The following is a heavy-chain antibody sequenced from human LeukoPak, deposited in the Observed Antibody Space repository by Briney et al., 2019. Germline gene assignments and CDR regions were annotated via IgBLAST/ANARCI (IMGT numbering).Heavy chain of an antibody. CDR3: TRERTPGWYFDL. CDR1: VGTFSSCA. V-gene: IGHV1-69*05. CDR2: IIPIFGTA. D-gene: IGHD2-2*01. Sequence: SVTVSCKGSVGTFSSCAISWVRQAPGQGLEWMGGIIPIFGTANYAQKFQGRVTITTDESTSTAYMELSSLRSEDTAVYYCTRERTPGWYFDLWGRGTLVTVSS. J-gene: IGHJ2*01.